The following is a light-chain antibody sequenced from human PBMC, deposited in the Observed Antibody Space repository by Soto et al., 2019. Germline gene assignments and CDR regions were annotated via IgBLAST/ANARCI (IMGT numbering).Light chain of an antibody. CDR3: AAWDDSLNGWV. CDR1: SSNIGSNL. Sequence: QSVLTQPSSASGTPGQRVTISCSGRSSNIGSNLVYWYQQLPGTAPKVLIYNNNQRPSGVPDRFSGSKSGTSASLAISGLRSENEADYYCAAWDDSLNGWVFGGGTKLTVL. J-gene: IGLJ3*02. V-gene: IGLV1-47*02. CDR2: NNN.